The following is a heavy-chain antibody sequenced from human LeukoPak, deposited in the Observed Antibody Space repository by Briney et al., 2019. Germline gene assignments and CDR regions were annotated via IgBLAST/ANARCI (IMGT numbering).Heavy chain of an antibody. V-gene: IGHV1-2*02. Sequence: ASVKVSCKASGYTFTGYYIHWVRQAPGQGLEWMGWINPNSGGTNYAQKFQGRVTMTRDTSISTAYMELSRLRSDDTAVHYCTRVVRGVTHFDYWGQGTLVTVSS. CDR3: TRVVRGVTHFDY. D-gene: IGHD3-10*01. CDR2: INPNSGGT. J-gene: IGHJ4*02. CDR1: GYTFTGYY.